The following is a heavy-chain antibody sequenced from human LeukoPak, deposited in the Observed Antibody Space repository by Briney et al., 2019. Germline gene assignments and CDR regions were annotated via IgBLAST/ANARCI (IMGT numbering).Heavy chain of an antibody. CDR2: ISYDGSNK. CDR3: AKDISAAGG. Sequence: PGGSLRLSCAASGFTFSSYAMHWVRQAPGKGLEWVAVISYDGSNKYYADSVKGRFTISRDNSKNTLYLQMNSLRAEDTALYYCAKDISAAGGWGQGTLVTVSS. J-gene: IGHJ4*02. CDR1: GFTFSSYA. D-gene: IGHD6-25*01. V-gene: IGHV3-30-3*01.